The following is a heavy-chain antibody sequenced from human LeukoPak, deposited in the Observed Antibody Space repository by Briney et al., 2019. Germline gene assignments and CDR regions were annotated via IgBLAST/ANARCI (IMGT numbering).Heavy chain of an antibody. CDR2: ISSSGSTI. Sequence: GGSLRLSCAASGFTFGSYGMNWVRQAPGKGLEWVSYISSSGSTIYYADSVKGRFTISRDNAKNSLYLQMNSLRAEDTAVYYCARDRGYYAGFDYWGQGTLVTVSS. CDR1: GFTFGSYG. CDR3: ARDRGYYAGFDY. V-gene: IGHV3-48*03. D-gene: IGHD2/OR15-2a*01. J-gene: IGHJ4*02.